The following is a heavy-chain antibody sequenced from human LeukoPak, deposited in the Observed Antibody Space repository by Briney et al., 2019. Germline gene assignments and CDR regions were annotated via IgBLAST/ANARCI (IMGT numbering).Heavy chain of an antibody. Sequence: GGSLRLSRKGSGYSFTSYWIGWVRQMPGKGLEWMGIIYPGDSDTRYSPSFQGQVTISADKSISTAYLQWSSLKASDTAMYYCARRYCSGGSRYYGSGWFDPWGQGTLVTVSS. CDR1: GYSFTSYW. D-gene: IGHD2-15*01. V-gene: IGHV5-51*01. CDR3: ARRYCSGGSRYYGSGWFDP. J-gene: IGHJ5*02. CDR2: IYPGDSDT.